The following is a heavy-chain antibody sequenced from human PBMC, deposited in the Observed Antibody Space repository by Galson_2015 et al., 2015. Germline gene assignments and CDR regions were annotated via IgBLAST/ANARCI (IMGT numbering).Heavy chain of an antibody. D-gene: IGHD6-13*01. V-gene: IGHV3-30-3*01. CDR3: ARDPVSATGTYFDY. Sequence: SLRLSCAASGFTFSSYAMHWVRQAPGKGLEWVAVISYDGSNKYYADSVKGRFTISRDNSKNTLYLQMNSLRAEDTAVYYCARDPVSATGTYFDYWGQGTTVTVSS. J-gene: IGHJ4*03. CDR2: ISYDGSNK. CDR1: GFTFSSYA.